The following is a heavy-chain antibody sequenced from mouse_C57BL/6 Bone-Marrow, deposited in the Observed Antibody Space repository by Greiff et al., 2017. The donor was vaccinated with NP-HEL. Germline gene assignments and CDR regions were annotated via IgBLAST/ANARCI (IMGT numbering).Heavy chain of an antibody. V-gene: IGHV1-64*01. CDR2: IHPNSGST. J-gene: IGHJ4*01. D-gene: IGHD1-1*01. CDR3: AREGYYYGSSYAPYAMDY. Sequence: QVQLQQPGAELVKPGASVKLSCKASGYTFTSYWMHWVKQRPGQGLEWIGMIHPNSGSTNYNEKFNSKATLTVDKSSSTAYMQLSSLTSEDSAVYYCAREGYYYGSSYAPYAMDYWGQGTSVTVSS. CDR1: GYTFTSYW.